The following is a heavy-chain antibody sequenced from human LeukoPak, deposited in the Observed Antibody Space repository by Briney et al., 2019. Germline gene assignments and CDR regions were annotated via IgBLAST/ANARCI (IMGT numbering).Heavy chain of an antibody. CDR3: ARDPDGSGSYYALYGMDV. Sequence: TGGSLRLSCAASGFTFSSYSMNWVRQAPGKGLEWVSSISSSSSYIYYADSVKGRFTISRDNAKNSLYLQMNSLRAEDTAEYYCARDPDGSGSYYALYGMDVWGQGTTVTVSS. D-gene: IGHD3-10*01. V-gene: IGHV3-21*01. J-gene: IGHJ6*02. CDR1: GFTFSSYS. CDR2: ISSSSSYI.